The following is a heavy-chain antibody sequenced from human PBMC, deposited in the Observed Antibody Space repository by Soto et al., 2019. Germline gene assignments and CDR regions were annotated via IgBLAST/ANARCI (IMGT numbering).Heavy chain of an antibody. CDR2: IIPIFGST. CDR3: AREMTTYAFDI. D-gene: IGHD4-17*01. J-gene: IGHJ3*02. CDR1: GGTFSSYA. Sequence: GASVKVSCKASGGTFSSYAISWVRQAPGQGLEWMGGIIPIFGSTSYAQKFQGRVTMTRDTSTSTVYMELSSLRSEDTAVYYCAREMTTYAFDIWGQGTMVTVSS. V-gene: IGHV1-69*05.